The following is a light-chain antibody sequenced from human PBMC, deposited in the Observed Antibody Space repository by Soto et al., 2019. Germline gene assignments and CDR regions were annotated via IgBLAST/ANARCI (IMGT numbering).Light chain of an antibody. CDR3: CSYAGTYTFV. Sequence: QSVLTQPRSVSGSPGQSVTISCTGTSSDVGAFNYVSWYQQHPGKAPKLMIYDVTKRPSGVPDRFSGSKSGNTASLTISGLQADDEGDYYCCSYAGTYTFVFGGGTKVTVL. J-gene: IGLJ2*01. V-gene: IGLV2-11*01. CDR1: SSDVGAFNY. CDR2: DVT.